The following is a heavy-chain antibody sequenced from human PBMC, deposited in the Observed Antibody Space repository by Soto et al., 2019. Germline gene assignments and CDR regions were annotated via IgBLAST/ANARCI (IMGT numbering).Heavy chain of an antibody. Sequence: RASVKVSCKVSGYTLTELSMHWVRQAPGKGLEWMGGFDPEDGETIYAQKFQGRVTMTEDTSTDTAYMELSSLRSEDTAVYYCATDRSGCSGGSCYFIFDERGQGTLVTVSS. CDR1: GYTLTELS. CDR3: ATDRSGCSGGSCYFIFDE. V-gene: IGHV1-24*01. J-gene: IGHJ4*02. D-gene: IGHD2-15*01. CDR2: FDPEDGET.